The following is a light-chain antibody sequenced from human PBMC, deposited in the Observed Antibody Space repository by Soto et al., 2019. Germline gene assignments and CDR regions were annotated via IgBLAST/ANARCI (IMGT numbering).Light chain of an antibody. V-gene: IGKV3-20*01. CDR3: QQYGTT. CDR2: GAS. CDR1: QRVSSSY. J-gene: IGKJ2*01. Sequence: EIVLTQSPGTLSLSPGERATLSCRASQRVSSSYIAWCQQKPGQPPRLLIYGASSRATGIPDRFSGSGSGTDFTLTISRLEPEDFAVYYCQQYGTTFGQGTKLEIK.